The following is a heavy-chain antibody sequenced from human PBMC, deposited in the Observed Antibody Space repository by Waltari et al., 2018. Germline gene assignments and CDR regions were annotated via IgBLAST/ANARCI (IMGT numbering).Heavy chain of an antibody. CDR3: AKRGPGGTGTGFDY. Sequence: QVQLVESGGGVVQPGGSLRLSCAASGFTFSSYGMHWVRQAPGKGRGWVAFIRYEGSNKYYADSVKGRFTISRDNSKNTLYLQMNSLRAEDTAVYYCAKRGPGGTGTGFDYWGQGTLVTVSS. CDR2: IRYEGSNK. CDR1: GFTFSSYG. V-gene: IGHV3-30*02. J-gene: IGHJ4*02. D-gene: IGHD1-1*01.